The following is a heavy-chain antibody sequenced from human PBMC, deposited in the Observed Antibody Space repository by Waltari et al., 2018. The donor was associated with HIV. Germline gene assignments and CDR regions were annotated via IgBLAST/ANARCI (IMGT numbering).Heavy chain of an antibody. CDR1: GASFSSHC. J-gene: IGHJ4*02. V-gene: IGHV1-46*01. D-gene: IGHD3-10*01. CDR3: ARASISPRWFGSPGDY. CDR2: INPSGGST. Sequence: QVQVLPSGAEVKKPGASEDVSCKAFGASFSSHCQHGVRQAPGQGLEWMGIINPSGGSTSYAQKFQGRVTMTRDTSTSTVYMELSSLRSEDTAVYYCARASISPRWFGSPGDYWGQGTLVTVSS.